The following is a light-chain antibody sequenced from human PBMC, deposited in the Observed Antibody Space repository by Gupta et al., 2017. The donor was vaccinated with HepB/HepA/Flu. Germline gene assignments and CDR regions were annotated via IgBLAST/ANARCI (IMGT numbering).Light chain of an antibody. CDR3: AAWDGSLSGWV. V-gene: IGLV1-47*01. CDR2: RNN. J-gene: IGLJ3*02. Sequence: QSVLTQPPSASGTPGQRVTISCSGSSSNIGSNYVYWYQHLPGTAPKLLIYRNNQRPSGVPDRLSGSKSGTSASLAISGLRSEDEADYYCAAWDGSLSGWVFGGGTRLTVL. CDR1: SSNIGSNY.